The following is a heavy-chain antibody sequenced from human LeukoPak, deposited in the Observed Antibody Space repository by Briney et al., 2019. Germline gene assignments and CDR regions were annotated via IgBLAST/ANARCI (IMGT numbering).Heavy chain of an antibody. CDR3: AKDRYSGYGYLYSNWFDP. D-gene: IGHD5-12*01. J-gene: IGHJ5*02. Sequence: GGSLRLSCAASGFTFSSYAMSWVRQAPGKGLEWVSAISGSGGSTYYAGSVKGRFTISRDNSKNTLYLQMNSLRAEDTAVYYCAKDRYSGYGYLYSNWFDPWGQGTLVTVSS. V-gene: IGHV3-23*01. CDR1: GFTFSSYA. CDR2: ISGSGGST.